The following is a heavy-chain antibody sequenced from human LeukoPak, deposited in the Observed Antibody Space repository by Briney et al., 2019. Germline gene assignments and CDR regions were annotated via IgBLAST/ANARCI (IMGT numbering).Heavy chain of an antibody. J-gene: IGHJ4*02. CDR3: ARDSAGNDY. V-gene: IGHV3-7*01. D-gene: IGHD6-13*01. CDR1: GFTFSTYW. CDR2: IKQDGSEK. Sequence: GGSLRLSCAASGFTFSTYWMSWVRQAPGKGLEWVANIKQDGSEKYYIDSVKGRFTISRDNAKNSLYLQMNSLRAEDTAMYYRARDSAGNDYWGQGTLVTVSS.